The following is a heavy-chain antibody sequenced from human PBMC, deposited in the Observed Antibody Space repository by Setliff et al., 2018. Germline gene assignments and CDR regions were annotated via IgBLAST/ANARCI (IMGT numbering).Heavy chain of an antibody. CDR1: GASISSGTYY. CDR3: ARTGTYRYFDY. Sequence: LSLTCTVSGASISSGTYYWAWIRQPPGKGLEWIGRIHYRGTTYSNASLASRLTISVDTAKNQVSLKLTSVTAADTAVYYCARTGTYRYFDYWGQGTRVTVSS. J-gene: IGHJ4*02. CDR2: IHYRGTT. V-gene: IGHV4-39*01. D-gene: IGHD1-1*01.